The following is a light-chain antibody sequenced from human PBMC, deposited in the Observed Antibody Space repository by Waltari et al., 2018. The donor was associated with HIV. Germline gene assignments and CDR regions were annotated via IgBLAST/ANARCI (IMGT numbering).Light chain of an antibody. CDR2: EVS. CDR1: SSDVATYKL. Sequence: QSALTQPASVSGSPGQSITISCTRTSSDVATYKLVSWYQQHPGKAPKLMIYEVSKRPSGFSARCSGSKSGDTASLTISGLQAEDEAEYYCCSYVSNVIFGGGTKLTVL. CDR3: CSYVSNVI. J-gene: IGLJ2*01. V-gene: IGLV2-23*02.